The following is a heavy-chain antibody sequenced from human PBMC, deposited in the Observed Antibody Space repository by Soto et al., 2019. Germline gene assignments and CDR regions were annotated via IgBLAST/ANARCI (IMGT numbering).Heavy chain of an antibody. D-gene: IGHD3-10*01. Sequence: PSETLSLTCTVSGGSVSSGSYYWSWIRQPPGKGLEWIGYIYYSGSTNYNPSLKSRVTISVDTSKNQFSLKLSSVTAADTAVYYCARGGYYGSGSYYNVLWFDPWGQGTLVTVSS. CDR3: ARGGYYGSGSYYNVLWFDP. CDR1: GGSVSSGSYY. J-gene: IGHJ5*02. CDR2: IYYSGST. V-gene: IGHV4-61*01.